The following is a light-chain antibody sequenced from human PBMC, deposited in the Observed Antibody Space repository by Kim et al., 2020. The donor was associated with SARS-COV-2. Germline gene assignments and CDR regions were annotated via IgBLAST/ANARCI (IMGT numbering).Light chain of an antibody. Sequence: DFQMTQSPSSLSASVGDRVTITCRASQSINSFLNWYQQKPGEAPKLLIYAASTLQSGVPSRFSGSASGTDFTLTISSLQPEDFATYYCQQSYNTLHTFGRGTKLEI. CDR2: AAS. CDR3: QQSYNTLHT. V-gene: IGKV1-39*01. J-gene: IGKJ2*01. CDR1: QSINSF.